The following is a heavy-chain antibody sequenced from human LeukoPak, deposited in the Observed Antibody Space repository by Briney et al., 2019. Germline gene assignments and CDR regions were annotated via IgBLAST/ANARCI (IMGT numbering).Heavy chain of an antibody. D-gene: IGHD6-6*01. CDR2: ISSSGSTI. J-gene: IGHJ4*02. V-gene: IGHV3-48*03. Sequence: GGSLRLSCAASGFTFSSYEMNWVRQAPGKGLEWVSYISSSGSTIYYADSVKGRFTISRDNAKNSLYLQMNSLRVEDAAVYYCARGGAARPDFWGQGTLVTVSS. CDR1: GFTFSSYE. CDR3: ARGGAARPDF.